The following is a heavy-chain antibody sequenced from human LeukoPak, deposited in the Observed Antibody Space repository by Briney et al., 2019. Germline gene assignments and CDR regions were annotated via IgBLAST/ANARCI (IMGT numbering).Heavy chain of an antibody. D-gene: IGHD1-26*01. V-gene: IGHV3-7*01. CDR2: IKQDGSEK. CDR1: GFDFSTYW. Sequence: PGGSLRLSCAASGFDFSTYWMTWVRQAPGKGLEWVANIKQDGSEKHYVDSVRGRFIISRDNAKNSLYLQLNGLRAEDTAVYYCARHLIEGATNRYFDYWGQGTLVTVSS. J-gene: IGHJ4*02. CDR3: ARHLIEGATNRYFDY.